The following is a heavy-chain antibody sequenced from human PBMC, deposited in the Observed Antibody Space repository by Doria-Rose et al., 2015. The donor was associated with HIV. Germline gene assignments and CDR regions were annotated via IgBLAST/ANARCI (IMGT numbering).Heavy chain of an antibody. CDR3: ARETDGHYNFWSGYFDY. CDR1: GFTFTNYW. V-gene: IGHV3-7*01. J-gene: IGHJ4*02. D-gene: IGHD3-3*01. Sequence: GGGLVQPGGSLRLSCVVSGFTFTNYWMHWVRQVPGKGLEWVASIKQDGSEKNYMGSVKGRFTISRDNAKNSLFLQMNSLRADDTAVYYCARETDGHYNFWSGYFDYWGQGTLVTVSS. CDR2: IKQDGSEK.